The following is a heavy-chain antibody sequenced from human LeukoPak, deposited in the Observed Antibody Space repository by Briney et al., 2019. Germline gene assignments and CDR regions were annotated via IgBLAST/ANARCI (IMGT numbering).Heavy chain of an antibody. CDR3: ARGAYPGYSGYDDGDFDY. D-gene: IGHD5-12*01. J-gene: IGHJ4*02. Sequence: SETLSLTCTVSGGSISSGGYYWSWIRQHPGKGLEWIGYIYHSGSTYYNPSLKSRVTISVDTSKNQFSLKLSSVTAADTAVYYCARGAYPGYSGYDDGDFDYWGQGTLVTVSS. V-gene: IGHV4-31*03. CDR1: GGSISSGGYY. CDR2: IYHSGST.